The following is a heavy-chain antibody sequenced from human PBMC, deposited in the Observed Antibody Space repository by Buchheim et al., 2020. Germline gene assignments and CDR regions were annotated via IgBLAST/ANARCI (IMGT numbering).Heavy chain of an antibody. V-gene: IGHV3-30*18. CDR3: AKGLKGRGIMAGDYYYYGVDV. CDR1: GFTFSSHG. CDR2: LSDDGSKK. D-gene: IGHD3-10*01. J-gene: IGHJ6*02. Sequence: QVQLVESGGGVVQPGRSLRLSCAASGFTFSSHGMHWVRQAPGKGLEWLAVLSDDGSKKYYADSVKGRLTISRDNSKNRLFLQMNSLRAEDTALYYCAKGLKGRGIMAGDYYYYGVDVWGQGTT.